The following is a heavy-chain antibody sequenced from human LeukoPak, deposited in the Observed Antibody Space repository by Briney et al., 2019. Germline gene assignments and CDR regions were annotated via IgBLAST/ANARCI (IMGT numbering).Heavy chain of an antibody. Sequence: SETLSLTCAVYGGSFSGHYWSWIRQPPGKGLEWIGEINHSGSTNYNPSLKSRVTISVDTSKNQFSLKLSSVTAADTAVYYCATALDRYYDSSGYYGIDYWGQGTLVTVSS. J-gene: IGHJ4*02. CDR3: ATALDRYYDSSGYYGIDY. CDR1: GGSFSGHY. D-gene: IGHD3-22*01. V-gene: IGHV4-34*01. CDR2: INHSGST.